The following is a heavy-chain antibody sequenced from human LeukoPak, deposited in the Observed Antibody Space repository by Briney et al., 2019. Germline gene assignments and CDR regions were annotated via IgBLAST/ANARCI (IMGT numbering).Heavy chain of an antibody. V-gene: IGHV4-4*02. CDR3: ARRNADYDILTGYYYFDY. CDR2: IYHSGST. CDR1: GGSISSSNW. D-gene: IGHD3-9*01. Sequence: NPSGTLSLTCAVSGGSISSSNWWSWVRQPPGKGLEWIGEIYHSGSTNYNPSLKSRVTISVDKSKNQFSLKLSSVTAADTAVHYCARRNADYDILTGYYYFDYWGQGTLVTVSS. J-gene: IGHJ4*02.